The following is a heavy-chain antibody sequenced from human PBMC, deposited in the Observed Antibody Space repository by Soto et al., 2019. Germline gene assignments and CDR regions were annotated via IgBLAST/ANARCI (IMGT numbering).Heavy chain of an antibody. CDR1: GGTFSSYA. V-gene: IGHV1-69*13. CDR2: IIPIFGTA. D-gene: IGHD3-22*01. CDR3: ARDNWGNYYDSSGYYHLDY. J-gene: IGHJ4*02. Sequence: ASVKVSCKASGGTFSSYAISWVRQAPGQGLEWMGGIIPIFGTANYAQKFQGRVTITADESTSTAYMELSSLRSEDTAVYYCARDNWGNYYDSSGYYHLDYWGQGTLVTVS.